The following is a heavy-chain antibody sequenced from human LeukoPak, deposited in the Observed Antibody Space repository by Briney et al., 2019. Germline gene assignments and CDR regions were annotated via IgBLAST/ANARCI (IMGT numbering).Heavy chain of an antibody. CDR2: IYPGDSDT. CDR1: GYSFTSYW. Sequence: GEPLKISCKGSGYSFTSYWIGWVRQMPGKGLEWMGIIYPGDSDTRYSPSFQGQVTISADKSISTAYLQWSSLKASDTAMYYCARHEAYYYDSSGYYLWDYWGQGTLVTVSS. V-gene: IGHV5-51*01. D-gene: IGHD3-22*01. CDR3: ARHEAYYYDSSGYYLWDY. J-gene: IGHJ4*02.